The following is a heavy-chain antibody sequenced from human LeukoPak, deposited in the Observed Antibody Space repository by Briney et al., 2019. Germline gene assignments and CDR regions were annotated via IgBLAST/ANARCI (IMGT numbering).Heavy chain of an antibody. J-gene: IGHJ3*02. Sequence: GGSLRLSCAASGFTFSSYAMSWVRQAPGKGLEWVSVIYSGGSTYYADSVKGRFTISRDNSKNTLYLQMNSLRAEDTAVYYCARVGLDVDAFDIWGQGTMVTVSS. CDR2: IYSGGST. D-gene: IGHD1-1*01. V-gene: IGHV3-53*01. CDR1: GFTFSSYA. CDR3: ARVGLDVDAFDI.